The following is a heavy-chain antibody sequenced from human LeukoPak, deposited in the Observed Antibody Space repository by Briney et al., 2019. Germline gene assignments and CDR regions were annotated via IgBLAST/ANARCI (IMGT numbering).Heavy chain of an antibody. D-gene: IGHD5-24*01. Sequence: PGGSLRLSCAASGFTFSSYGMHWVRQAPGKGLEWVAVISYDGSNKYYADSVKGRFTISRDNSKNTLYLQMNGLRAEDTAVCYCAKDYDGYNGDYWGQGTLVTVSS. V-gene: IGHV3-30*18. CDR3: AKDYDGYNGDY. CDR2: ISYDGSNK. J-gene: IGHJ4*02. CDR1: GFTFSSYG.